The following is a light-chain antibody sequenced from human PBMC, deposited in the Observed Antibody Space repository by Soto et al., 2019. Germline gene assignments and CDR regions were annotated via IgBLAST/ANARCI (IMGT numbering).Light chain of an antibody. Sequence: DIQLTQSPSTLSASVGDRVTISCRASQSISRWLAWYQHKPGQAPRFLVYDASNMASVIPSSFSGSGSGTEFTLTISSLQPDDFATYYCQQYNSYSVTFGQGTKVDI. CDR2: DAS. CDR3: QQYNSYSVT. J-gene: IGKJ1*01. V-gene: IGKV1-5*01. CDR1: QSISRW.